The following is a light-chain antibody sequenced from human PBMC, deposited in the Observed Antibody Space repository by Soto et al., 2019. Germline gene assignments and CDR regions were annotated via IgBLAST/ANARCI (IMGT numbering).Light chain of an antibody. Sequence: QSLLTQPASVSGSAGRSITISCAGTGSDVGGYDYVSWYQHHPGKAPKVMIYEVTNRPSGVSNRFSGSKSGNTASLTISGLLAEDEADYYCSSYTSSSTYVFGTGTKVTVL. CDR3: SSYTSSSTYV. J-gene: IGLJ1*01. V-gene: IGLV2-14*01. CDR2: EVT. CDR1: GSDVGGYDY.